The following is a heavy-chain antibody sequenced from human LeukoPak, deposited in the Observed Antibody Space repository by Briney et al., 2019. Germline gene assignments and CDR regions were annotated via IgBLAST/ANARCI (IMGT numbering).Heavy chain of an antibody. V-gene: IGHV6-1*01. CDR1: GDSVSSNSAA. D-gene: IGHD6-19*01. J-gene: IGHJ4*02. CDR3: ARDHGSGWYSYLDD. CDR2: TYYRSKWYN. Sequence: SQTLSLTCAISGDSVSSNSAAWNWIRQSPSRGLESLGRTYYRSKWYNDYAVSVKSRITINPDTTKNQLSLQLNSVTPEETAVYYCARDHGSGWYSYLDDWGQGTLVTVSS.